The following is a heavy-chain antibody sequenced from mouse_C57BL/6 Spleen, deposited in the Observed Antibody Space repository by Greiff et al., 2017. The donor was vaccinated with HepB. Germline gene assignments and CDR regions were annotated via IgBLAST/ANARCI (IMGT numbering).Heavy chain of an antibody. J-gene: IGHJ4*01. CDR1: GFNIKDYY. D-gene: IGHD1-1*01. CDR3: TRIYYYGSSDDYYAMDY. V-gene: IGHV14-2*01. Sequence: EVKLMESGAELVKPGASVKLSCTASGFNIKDYYMHWVKQRTEQGLEWIGRIDPEDGETKYAPNFQGKATITADTSSNTASLQLSSLTSEDTAVYYCTRIYYYGSSDDYYAMDYWGQGTSVTVSS. CDR2: IDPEDGET.